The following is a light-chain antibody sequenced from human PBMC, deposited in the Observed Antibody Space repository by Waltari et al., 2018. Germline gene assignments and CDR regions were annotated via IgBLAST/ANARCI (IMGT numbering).Light chain of an antibody. Sequence: DIQLTQSPSFLSASVGDRVTITCRATQGISGYLAWYQQKPGKAPKLLIYVASTLQSGVPSRFSGSGSVTEFTLTISSLQPEDFATYYCQQLNSYPLTFGGGTKVEIK. CDR1: QGISGY. CDR2: VAS. V-gene: IGKV1-9*01. CDR3: QQLNSYPLT. J-gene: IGKJ4*01.